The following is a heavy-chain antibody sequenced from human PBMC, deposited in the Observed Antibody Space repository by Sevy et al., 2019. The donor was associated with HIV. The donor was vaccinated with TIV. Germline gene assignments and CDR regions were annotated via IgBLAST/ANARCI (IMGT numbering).Heavy chain of an antibody. Sequence: SETLSLTCAVSGGSFSGYFWNWIRQSPGKGLEWIGEINHTGSLKYNPSLKSRVTISVDASKSQLALHLRSVTAADTAVYYCARGRQAYVVVVPSTVPFDYWGRGTLVTVSS. CDR2: INHTGSL. J-gene: IGHJ4*02. CDR3: ARGRQAYVVVVPSTVPFDY. V-gene: IGHV4-34*01. D-gene: IGHD2-2*01. CDR1: GGSFSGYF.